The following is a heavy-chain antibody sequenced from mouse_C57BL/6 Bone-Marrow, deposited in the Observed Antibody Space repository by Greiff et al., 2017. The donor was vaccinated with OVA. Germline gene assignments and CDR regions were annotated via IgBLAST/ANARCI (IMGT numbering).Heavy chain of an antibody. CDR2: INPNNGGT. CDR3: ARCDYGSPSWFAY. J-gene: IGHJ3*01. D-gene: IGHD1-1*01. Sequence: EVQLQQSGPELVKPGASVKIPCKASGYTFTDYNMDWVKQSHGKSLEWIGDINPNNGGTIYNQKFKGKATLTVDKSSSTAYMEIRSLTSEDSAVYYCARCDYGSPSWFAYWGQGTLVTVSA. CDR1: GYTFTDYN. V-gene: IGHV1-18*01.